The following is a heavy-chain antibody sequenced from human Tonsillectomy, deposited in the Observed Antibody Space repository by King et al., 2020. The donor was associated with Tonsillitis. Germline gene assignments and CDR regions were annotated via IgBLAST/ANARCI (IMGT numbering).Heavy chain of an antibody. CDR2: IIPIFDSA. V-gene: IGHV1-69*18. J-gene: IGHJ4*02. D-gene: IGHD4-17*01. Sequence: QLVQSGAEVKKPGSSVKVSCKASGGTFSSYAINWVRQAPGQGLEWMGTIIPIFDSANYAQKFQGRVTITADESTSTAYMELSSLRSEDTAAYYCANYGDYVFDYWGQGTLVTVSS. CDR1: GGTFSSYA. CDR3: ANYGDYVFDY.